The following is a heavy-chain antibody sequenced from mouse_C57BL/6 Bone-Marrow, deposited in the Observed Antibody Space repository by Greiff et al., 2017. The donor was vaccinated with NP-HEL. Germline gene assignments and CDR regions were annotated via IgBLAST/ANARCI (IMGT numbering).Heavy chain of an antibody. V-gene: IGHV1-69*01. CDR2: IDPSDSYT. CDR1: GYTFTSYW. CDR3: ARWDYGSTFDY. J-gene: IGHJ2*01. Sequence: VQLQQPGAELVMPGASVKLSCKASGYTFTSYWMHWVKQRPGQGLEWIGEIDPSDSYTNYNQKFKGKSTLTVDKSSSTAYMQLSSLTSEDSAVYDCARWDYGSTFDYWGQGTTLTVSS. D-gene: IGHD1-1*01.